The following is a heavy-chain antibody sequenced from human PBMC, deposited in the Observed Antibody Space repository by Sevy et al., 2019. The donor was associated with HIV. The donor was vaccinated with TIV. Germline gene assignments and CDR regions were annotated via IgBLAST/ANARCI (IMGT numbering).Heavy chain of an antibody. D-gene: IGHD3-10*01. J-gene: IGHJ4*02. CDR1: GFTFTSYA. V-gene: IGHV3-23*01. Sequence: GGSLRLSCAASGFTFTSYAMSWVRQAPGKGLEWVSAISGSGGRTYYVDSVKGRFTISRDNSKNTLNLQMNSLRAEDTAIYYCAKPTSYVYGSSSDPLPSSRNDYWGQGTLVTVSS. CDR2: ISGSGGRT. CDR3: AKPTSYVYGSSSDPLPSSRNDY.